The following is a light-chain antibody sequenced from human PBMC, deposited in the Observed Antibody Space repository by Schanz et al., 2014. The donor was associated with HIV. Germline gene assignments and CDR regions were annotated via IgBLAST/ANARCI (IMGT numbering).Light chain of an antibody. CDR3: QSYDSSLWV. J-gene: IGLJ2*01. CDR1: SSNIGAGHD. Sequence: QSVLTQPPSVSGAPGQRVTISCTGSSSNIGAGHDVHWYQQFPGTAPKLLIYGNSNRPSGVPDRFSGSKSGTSASLAITGLQAEDEADYYCQSYDSSLWVFGGGTKLTVL. V-gene: IGLV1-40*01. CDR2: GNS.